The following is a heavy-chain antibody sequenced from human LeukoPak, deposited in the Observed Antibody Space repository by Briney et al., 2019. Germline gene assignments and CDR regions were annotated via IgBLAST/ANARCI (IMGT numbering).Heavy chain of an antibody. CDR2: VYKTGST. CDR1: GYSISSGYY. CDR3: AREQYTYGFPYSWFDP. D-gene: IGHD5-18*01. J-gene: IGHJ5*02. V-gene: IGHV4-38-2*02. Sequence: PSETLSLTCAVSGYSISSGYYWGWIRQPPGKGLEWIGNVYKTGSTYYSRSLKSRVTMSVDTSKNEFSLNLSSVTASDTAVYYCAREQYTYGFPYSWFDPWGQGILVTVSS.